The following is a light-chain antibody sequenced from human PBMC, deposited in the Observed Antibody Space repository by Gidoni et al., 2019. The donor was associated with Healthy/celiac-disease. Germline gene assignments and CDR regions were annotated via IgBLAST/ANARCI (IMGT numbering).Light chain of an antibody. Sequence: QSALTQPPSASGSPGQSVTISGTGTSSGGGGYNNVSWYQQHPGKAPKLMIYEVSKRPSGVPDRFSGSKSGNTASLTVSGLQAEDEADYYCSSYAGSNNVVFGGGTKLTVL. CDR3: SSYAGSNNVV. CDR1: SSGGGGYNN. V-gene: IGLV2-8*01. CDR2: EVS. J-gene: IGLJ2*01.